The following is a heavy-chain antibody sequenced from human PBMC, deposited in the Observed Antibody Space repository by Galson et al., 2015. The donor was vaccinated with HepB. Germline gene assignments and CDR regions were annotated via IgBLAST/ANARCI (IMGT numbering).Heavy chain of an antibody. CDR3: ARGSSDWYGIDY. CDR1: GFTFSSHW. V-gene: IGHV3-74*01. CDR2: ISSDGGHK. Sequence: SLRLSCAASGFTFSSHWIHWVRQVPGKGLVWVSRISSDGGHKNYADSVQDRFTISRDNAKNTLFLQMNSLSADDTAVYYCARGSSDWYGIDYWGQGILVTVSS. D-gene: IGHD6-19*01. J-gene: IGHJ4*02.